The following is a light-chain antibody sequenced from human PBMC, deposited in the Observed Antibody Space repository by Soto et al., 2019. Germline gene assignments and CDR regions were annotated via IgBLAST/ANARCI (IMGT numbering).Light chain of an antibody. CDR2: AVT. V-gene: IGLV2-14*01. CDR3: ISHTSSGTLWV. CDR1: RSDIGDYNF. J-gene: IGLJ3*02. Sequence: QSVLTQPASVSGSPGQSITISCTGTRSDIGDYNFVSWYQQHPGKAPKLIISAVTNRPSGISNRFSGSKSGNTASLTISGLRPEDEADYYCISHTSSGTLWVFGGGTQLTVL.